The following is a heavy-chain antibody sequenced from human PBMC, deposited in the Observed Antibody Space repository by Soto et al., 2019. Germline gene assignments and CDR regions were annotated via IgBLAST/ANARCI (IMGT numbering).Heavy chain of an antibody. V-gene: IGHV4-39*01. Sequence: SETLSLTCTVSGGSISSSSYYWGWIRQPPGKGLEWIGSIYYSGSTYYNPSLKNRVTISVDTSKNQFSLKLSSVTAADTVLYYFAFRGYSYGYDYYYGMDVWGQGTTVTVSS. CDR1: GGSISSSSYY. CDR3: AFRGYSYGYDYYYGMDV. D-gene: IGHD5-18*01. CDR2: IYYSGST. J-gene: IGHJ6*02.